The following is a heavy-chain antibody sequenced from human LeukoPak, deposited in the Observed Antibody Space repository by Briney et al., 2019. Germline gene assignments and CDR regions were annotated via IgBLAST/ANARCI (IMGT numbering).Heavy chain of an antibody. CDR3: AELGITMIGGV. D-gene: IGHD3-10*02. CDR1: GFTFRNSG. V-gene: IGHV3-23*01. CDR2: ISAGGGST. J-gene: IGHJ6*04. Sequence: GGSLRLSCAASGFTFRNSGMSWVRQAPGKGLEWVSGISAGGGSTYYADSVKGRFTISRDNSKNSLYLQMNSLRAEDTAVYYCAELGITMIGGVWGKGTTVTISS.